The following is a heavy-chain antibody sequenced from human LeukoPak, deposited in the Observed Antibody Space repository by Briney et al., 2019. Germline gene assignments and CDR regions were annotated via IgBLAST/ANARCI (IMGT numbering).Heavy chain of an antibody. D-gene: IGHD3-22*01. CDR2: ISSSSRYI. Sequence: PGGSLRLSCAASGFTFSIYSMNWVRQAPGEGLGWVSSISSSSRYIYYADSVKGRFTTSRYTPKTTMNLQMNSLRTEDTAVYYCARDTAKEYYYDSSGRANAFDIWGQGKRVTVSS. CDR3: ARDTAKEYYYDSSGRANAFDI. J-gene: IGHJ3*02. V-gene: IGHV3-21*01. CDR1: GFTFSIYS.